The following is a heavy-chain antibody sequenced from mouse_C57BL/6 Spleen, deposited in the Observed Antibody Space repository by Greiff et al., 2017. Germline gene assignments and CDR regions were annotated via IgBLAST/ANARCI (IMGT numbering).Heavy chain of an antibody. CDR3: ARRADLPHDAMDY. V-gene: IGHV1-69*01. CDR2: IDPSDSYT. J-gene: IGHJ4*01. Sequence: QVQLQQPGAELVMPGASVKLSCKASGYTFTSYWMHWVKQRPGHGLEWIGEIDPSDSYTTYNQKFKGKSTLTVDKSSSTAYMQRSSLTSENSAVYSVARRADLPHDAMDYWGQGASGTVSS. CDR1: GYTFTSYW. D-gene: IGHD2-1*01.